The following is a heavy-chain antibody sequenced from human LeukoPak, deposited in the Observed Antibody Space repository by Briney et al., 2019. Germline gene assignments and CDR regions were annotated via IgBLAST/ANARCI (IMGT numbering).Heavy chain of an antibody. V-gene: IGHV3-74*01. CDR2: ISSDGSTT. Sequence: AGGSLRLSCAASGFTFSSYWMHWVRQAPGKGLVWVSRISSDGSTTNYADSVKGRFTISRDNAKNTLYLQLDSLRADDTALYYCARDRSIAYWGQGTLVTVSS. CDR3: ARDRSIAY. J-gene: IGHJ4*02. CDR1: GFTFSSYW.